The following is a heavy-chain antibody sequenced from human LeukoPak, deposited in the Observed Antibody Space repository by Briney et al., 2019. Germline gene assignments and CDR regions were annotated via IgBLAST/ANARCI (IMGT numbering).Heavy chain of an antibody. J-gene: IGHJ4*02. CDR2: ISSSSSYI. CDR1: GFTFSSYS. D-gene: IGHD2-2*01. CDR3: ARGACSSTSCFLFDY. V-gene: IGHV3-21*01. Sequence: GGSLRLSCAASGFTFSSYSMNWVRQAPGKGLEWVSSISSSSSYIYYADSVKGRFTISRDNAKNSLYLQMNSLRAEDTAVYYCARGACSSTSCFLFDYWGQGTLVTVSS.